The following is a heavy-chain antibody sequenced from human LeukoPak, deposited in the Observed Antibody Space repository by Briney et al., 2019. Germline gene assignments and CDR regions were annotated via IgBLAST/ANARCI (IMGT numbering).Heavy chain of an antibody. CDR3: ARVAQSSSDY. Sequence: SETLSLTCTVSGGSISSYYWSWIRQPPGKGLEWIGYIYYSGSTNYNRSLKSRVTISVDTSKNQFSLKLSSVTAADTAVYYCARVAQSSSDYWGQGTLVTVSS. D-gene: IGHD6-19*01. J-gene: IGHJ4*02. CDR1: GGSISSYY. V-gene: IGHV4-59*01. CDR2: IYYSGST.